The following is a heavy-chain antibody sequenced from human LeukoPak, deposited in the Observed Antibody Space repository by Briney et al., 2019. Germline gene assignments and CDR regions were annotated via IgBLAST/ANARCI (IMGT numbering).Heavy chain of an antibody. CDR3: ARDRPDYGAERFAY. D-gene: IGHD4-17*01. CDR2: IGTAGDT. J-gene: IGHJ4*02. Sequence: PGGSLRLSCAASGFTFSNYDMHWVRQAPGKGLEWVSGIGTAGDTYYPDSVKGRFTISRENAKNSLYLQMNSLRAEDTAVYYCARDRPDYGAERFAYWGQGTLVTVSS. V-gene: IGHV3-13*01. CDR1: GFTFSNYD.